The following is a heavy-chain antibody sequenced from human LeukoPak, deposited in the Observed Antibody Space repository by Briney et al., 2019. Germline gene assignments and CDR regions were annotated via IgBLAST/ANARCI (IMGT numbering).Heavy chain of an antibody. CDR3: ARDPFDY. CDR2: ISYDGSNK. Sequence: PGRSLRLSCAASGFTFSSYAMHWVRQALGKGLEWVAVISYDGSNKYYADSVKGRFTISRDNSKNTLYLQMNSLRAEDTAVYYCARDPFDYWGQGTLVTVSS. V-gene: IGHV3-30-3*01. J-gene: IGHJ4*02. CDR1: GFTFSSYA.